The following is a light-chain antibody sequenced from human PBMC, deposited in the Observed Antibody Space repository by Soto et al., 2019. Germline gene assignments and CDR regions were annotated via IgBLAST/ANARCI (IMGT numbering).Light chain of an antibody. CDR2: GAS. CDR3: QQYNNWPPYT. Sequence: EIVMTQAPATVSVSPGERAALCCRASQSVSINLALYQQKPGQAPRLLIYGASTRATGIPARFSGSGSGAEFALTISSLQSEDFAVYYCQQYNNWPPYTFGQGTKVDIK. J-gene: IGKJ2*01. CDR1: QSVSIN. V-gene: IGKV3-15*01.